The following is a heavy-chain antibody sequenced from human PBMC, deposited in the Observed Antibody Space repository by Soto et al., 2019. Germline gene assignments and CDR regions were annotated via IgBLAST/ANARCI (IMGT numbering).Heavy chain of an antibody. J-gene: IGHJ5*02. CDR1: GYTYSNYG. V-gene: IGHV1-18*01. D-gene: IGHD3-9*01. CDR3: GRDYDMWGEDWVDP. Sequence: QVQLVQSGTEVKKPGASVKVSCKASGYTYSNYGISWVRQAPGQGLEWMGWISDFEAGTNYGQKFQGKVTLTIDTSTATAYMELRRLTSDDTVVYYWGRDYDMWGEDWVDPLGHGTLVIASS. CDR2: ISDFEAGT.